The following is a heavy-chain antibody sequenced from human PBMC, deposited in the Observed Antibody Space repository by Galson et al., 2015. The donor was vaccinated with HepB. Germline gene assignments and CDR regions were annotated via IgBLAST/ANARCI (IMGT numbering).Heavy chain of an antibody. CDR3: ARDRRTYYDILTGPRLWYFDL. CDR2: IIPIFGTA. V-gene: IGHV1-69*13. D-gene: IGHD3-9*01. J-gene: IGHJ2*01. CDR1: GGTFSSYA. Sequence: SVKVSCKASGGTFSSYAISWVRQAPGQGLEWMGGIIPIFGTANYAQKFQGRVTITADESTSTAYMELSSLRSEDTAVYYCARDRRTYYDILTGPRLWYFDLWGRGTLVTVSS.